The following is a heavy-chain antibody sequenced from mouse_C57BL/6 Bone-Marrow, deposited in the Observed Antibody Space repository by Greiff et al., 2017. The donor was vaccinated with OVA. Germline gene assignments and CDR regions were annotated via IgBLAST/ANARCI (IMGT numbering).Heavy chain of an antibody. CDR3: VGYSKRVYFDY. CDR2: INPYNGGT. D-gene: IGHD2-5*01. CDR1: GYTFTDYY. Sequence: EVQLQQSGPVLVKPGASVKMSCKASGYTFTDYYMNWVKQSHGKSLEWIGVINPYNGGTSYNQKFKGKATLTVDKSSSTAYMELNSLTSEDSAVYYCVGYSKRVYFDYWGQGTTLTVSS. J-gene: IGHJ2*01. V-gene: IGHV1-19*01.